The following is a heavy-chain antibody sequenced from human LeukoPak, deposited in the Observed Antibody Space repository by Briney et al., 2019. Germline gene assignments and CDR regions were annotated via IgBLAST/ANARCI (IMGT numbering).Heavy chain of an antibody. CDR3: ARDLNIYDSSGRLDY. CDR2: IYTSGST. D-gene: IGHD3-22*01. CDR1: GGSISSYC. J-gene: IGHJ4*02. Sequence: SETLSLTCTVSGGSISSYCWSWIRQPAGKGLEWIGRIYTSGSTNYNPSLKSRVTMSVDTSKNQFSLKLSSVTAADTAVYYCARDLNIYDSSGRLDYWGQGTLVTVSS. V-gene: IGHV4-4*07.